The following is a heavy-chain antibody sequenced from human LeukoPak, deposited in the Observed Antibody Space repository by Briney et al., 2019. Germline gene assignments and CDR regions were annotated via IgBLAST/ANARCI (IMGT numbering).Heavy chain of an antibody. V-gene: IGHV3-21*01. Sequence: GGSLRLSCAASGFTFSSYSMNWVRQAPGKGLEWVSSISSSSSYIYYADSVKGRFTIPRDNAKNSLYLQMNSLRAEDTAVYYCARDWESVVEIDWGQGTLVTVSS. J-gene: IGHJ4*02. CDR3: ARDWESVVEID. CDR1: GFTFSSYS. CDR2: ISSSSSYI. D-gene: IGHD5-24*01.